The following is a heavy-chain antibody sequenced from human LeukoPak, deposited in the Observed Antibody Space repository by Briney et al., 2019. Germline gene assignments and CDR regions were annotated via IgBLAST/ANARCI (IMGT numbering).Heavy chain of an antibody. CDR2: VSSDGTAK. Sequence: SGRPLRLSCAASGFTFSDYPMNWVRQAPGKGLEWVAVVSSDGTAKYYADSVKGRFTVSRDNSKNTLFLQWNSLNAEDTAIYFCARGDSSGIFDPWGQGTLVTVSS. D-gene: IGHD3-22*01. J-gene: IGHJ5*02. CDR1: GFTFSDYP. CDR3: ARGDSSGIFDP. V-gene: IGHV3-30*01.